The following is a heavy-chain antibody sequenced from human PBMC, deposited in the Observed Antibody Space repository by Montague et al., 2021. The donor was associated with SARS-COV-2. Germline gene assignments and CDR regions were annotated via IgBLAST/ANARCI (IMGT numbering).Heavy chain of an antibody. CDR2: LYTSGST. V-gene: IGHV4-4*07. Sequence: SETLSLTCTVAGASVRTYYWSWIRQSAGKKLEWMGRLYTSGSTNXNPSFKSRVTMSLDTSKNLFSLNLSSMTAADTAVYYCARDGADYAFAYYHAMDVWGQGTAVTVSS. J-gene: IGHJ6*02. CDR3: ARDGADYAFAYYHAMDV. D-gene: IGHD3-3*01. CDR1: GASVRTYY.